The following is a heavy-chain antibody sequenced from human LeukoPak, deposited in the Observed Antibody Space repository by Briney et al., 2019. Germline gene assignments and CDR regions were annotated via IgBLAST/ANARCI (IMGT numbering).Heavy chain of an antibody. V-gene: IGHV3-9*01. J-gene: IGHJ3*02. CDR2: ISWNSGSI. CDR3: VREYCSGGSCSDAFDI. D-gene: IGHD2-15*01. CDR1: GFTFDDYA. Sequence: PGGSLRLSCAASGFTFDDYAMHWVRQAPGKGLEWVSGISWNSGSIGYADSVRGRFTISRDNAKNSLFLQMNSLGAEDTAVYYCVREYCSGGSCSDAFDIWGQGTMVTVSS.